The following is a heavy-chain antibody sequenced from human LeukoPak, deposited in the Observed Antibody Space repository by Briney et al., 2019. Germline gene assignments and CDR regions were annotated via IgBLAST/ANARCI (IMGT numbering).Heavy chain of an antibody. V-gene: IGHV4-39*07. Sequence: SETLSLTCTVSGGPISSGDYYWGWIRQPPGMGPEWIGSINYRGTTYYNPSLQSRVAISVDTSKNQFSLQLTSVTATDTAVYYCARVSRDSGNYYTFLDYWGQGSLVTVSS. CDR1: GGPISSGDYY. D-gene: IGHD1-26*01. CDR3: ARVSRDSGNYYTFLDY. J-gene: IGHJ4*02. CDR2: INYRGTT.